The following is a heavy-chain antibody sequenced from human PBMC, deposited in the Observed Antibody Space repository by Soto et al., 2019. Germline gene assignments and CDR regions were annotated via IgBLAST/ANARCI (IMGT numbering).Heavy chain of an antibody. Sequence: ASVKVSCKVSGYTLTELSMHWVRQAPGKGLEWMGGFDPEDGETIYAQKFQGRVTITADESTSTAYMELSSLRSEDTAVYYCARDGPVTTSYYYYGMDVWGQGTTVTVSS. CDR3: ARDGPVTTSYYYYGMDV. D-gene: IGHD4-17*01. V-gene: IGHV1-24*01. CDR2: FDPEDGET. J-gene: IGHJ6*02. CDR1: GYTLTELS.